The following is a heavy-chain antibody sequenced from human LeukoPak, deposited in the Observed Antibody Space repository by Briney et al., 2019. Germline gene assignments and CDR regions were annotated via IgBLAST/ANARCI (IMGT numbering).Heavy chain of an antibody. CDR3: ASTAAVAGTWNY. D-gene: IGHD6-19*01. CDR2: IIPIFGTA. Sequence: SVKVSCKASGGTFSSYAISWVRQAPGQGLEWMGGIIPIFGTANYAQKFQGRVTITADESTSTAYMELSSLRSEDTAVYYCASTAAVAGTWNYWGQGTLVTVSS. CDR1: GGTFSSYA. J-gene: IGHJ4*02. V-gene: IGHV1-69*13.